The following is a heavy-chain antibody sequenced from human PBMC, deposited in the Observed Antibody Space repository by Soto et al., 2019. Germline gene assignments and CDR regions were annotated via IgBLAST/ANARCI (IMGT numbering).Heavy chain of an antibody. Sequence: XXTLSLPFTVSGGSISSYYWRWIRQPPGKGLEWIGYIYYSGSTNYNPSLKSRVTISIDTSKNQFSLKLSSVTAADTAVYYCARTGYCSSSSCYHVDPWGQGTLVTVSS. CDR1: GGSISSYY. J-gene: IGHJ5*02. V-gene: IGHV4-59*08. CDR3: ARTGYCSSSSCYHVDP. CDR2: IYYSGST. D-gene: IGHD2-2*03.